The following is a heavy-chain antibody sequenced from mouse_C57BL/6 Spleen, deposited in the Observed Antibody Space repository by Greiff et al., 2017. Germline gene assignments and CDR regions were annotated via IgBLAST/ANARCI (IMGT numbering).Heavy chain of an antibody. V-gene: IGHV1-69*01. Sequence: QVQLKQPGAELVMPGASVKLSCKASGYTFTSYWMHWVKQRPGQGLEWIGEIDPSDSYTNYNQKFKGKSTLTVDKSSSTAYMQLSSLTSEDSAVYYCAKLTGTGGGGFDYWGQGTTLTVSS. J-gene: IGHJ2*01. D-gene: IGHD4-1*01. CDR2: IDPSDSYT. CDR1: GYTFTSYW. CDR3: AKLTGTGGGGFDY.